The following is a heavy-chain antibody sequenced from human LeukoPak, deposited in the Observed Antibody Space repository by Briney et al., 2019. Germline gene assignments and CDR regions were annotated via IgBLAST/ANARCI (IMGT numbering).Heavy chain of an antibody. CDR3: ARSYSSSSSFDY. J-gene: IGHJ4*02. CDR2: IYPGDFDT. Sequence: GESLKISCKGSGYSFTTYWIGWVRQMPVKGLEWMGIIYPGDFDTRYSPSFQGQVTISADKSITTAYLQWSSLKASDTALYYCARSYSSSSSFDYWGQGTLVTVSS. D-gene: IGHD6-6*01. CDR1: GYSFTTYW. V-gene: IGHV5-51*01.